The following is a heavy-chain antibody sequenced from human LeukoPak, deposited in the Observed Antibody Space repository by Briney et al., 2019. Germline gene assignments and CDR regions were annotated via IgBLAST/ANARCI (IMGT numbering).Heavy chain of an antibody. Sequence: PGGSLRLSCAASGFTFSSYGMSWVRQAPGKGLEWVSAISGSGGSTYYADSVKGRFTISRDNSKNTLYLQMNSLRAEDTAVHYCAKDFGRSGSYYTPTYYFDYWGQGTLVTVSS. CDR3: AKDFGRSGSYYTPTYYFDY. CDR1: GFTFSSYG. V-gene: IGHV3-23*01. CDR2: ISGSGGST. J-gene: IGHJ4*02. D-gene: IGHD1-26*01.